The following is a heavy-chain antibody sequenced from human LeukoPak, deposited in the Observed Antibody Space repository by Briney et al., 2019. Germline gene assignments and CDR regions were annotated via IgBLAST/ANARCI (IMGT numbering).Heavy chain of an antibody. J-gene: IGHJ4*02. CDR2: IYTTGTT. Sequence: SETLSLTCTVSGGSISSGSYYWSWIRQPAGKGLEWIGRIYTTGTTNYNPSLKSRLTISLDTSMNQFSLKLSSVTAADTAVYYCARVFEYWGQGTLVTVSS. CDR1: GGSISSGSYY. V-gene: IGHV4-61*02. CDR3: ARVFEY.